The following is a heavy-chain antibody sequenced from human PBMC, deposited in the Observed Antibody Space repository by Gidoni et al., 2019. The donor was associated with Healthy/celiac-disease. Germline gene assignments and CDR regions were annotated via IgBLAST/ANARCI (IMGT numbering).Heavy chain of an antibody. CDR1: GYTFTGYY. D-gene: IGHD6-19*01. CDR3: ARHARIAVAPWGMDV. V-gene: IGHV1-2*02. CDR2: INPNSGGT. J-gene: IGHJ6*02. Sequence: QVQLVQSGAEVKKPGASVKVSCKASGYTFTGYYMHWVRQAPGQGLEWMGWINPNSGGTNYAQKFQGRVTMTRDTSISTAYMELSRLRSDDTAVYYCARHARIAVAPWGMDVWGQGTTVTVSS.